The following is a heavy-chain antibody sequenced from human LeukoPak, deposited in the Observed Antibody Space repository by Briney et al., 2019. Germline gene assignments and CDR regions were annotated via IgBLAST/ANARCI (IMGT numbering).Heavy chain of an antibody. J-gene: IGHJ4*02. D-gene: IGHD6-19*01. CDR1: GFTFSSYA. CDR2: ISGSGSST. V-gene: IGHV3-23*01. Sequence: GGSLRLSCAASGFTFSSYAMSWVRQAPGKGLEWVSAISGSGSSTYYADSVKGRFTISRDNSKNTLYLQMNSLRAEDTAVYYCAKDRGSGWAFDSWGQGTLVTVSS. CDR3: AKDRGSGWAFDS.